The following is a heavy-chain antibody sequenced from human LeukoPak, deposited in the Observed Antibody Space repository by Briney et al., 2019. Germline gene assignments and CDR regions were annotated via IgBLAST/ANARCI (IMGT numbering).Heavy chain of an antibody. CDR1: GYDFINYG. CDR3: ARGGPFFSSSSSKEYHFDY. CDR2: ISLYNGNT. J-gene: IGHJ4*02. Sequence: ASVKVSCKASGYDFINYGITWVRQAPGQGLELMGWISLYNGNTDYKLQGRVTMTTDTSTSTAYMELRSLRSDDTAVYYCARGGPFFSSSSSKEYHFDYWGQGTLVTVSS. V-gene: IGHV1-18*01. D-gene: IGHD6-6*01.